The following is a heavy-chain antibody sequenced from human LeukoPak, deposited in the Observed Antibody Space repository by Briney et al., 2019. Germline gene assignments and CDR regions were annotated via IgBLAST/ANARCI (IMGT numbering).Heavy chain of an antibody. V-gene: IGHV3-9*01. D-gene: IGHD6-13*01. CDR1: GFTFDDYA. CDR3: AKGIAAAGPDY. CDR2: ISWNSGSI. Sequence: PGGSLRLSCAASGFTFDDYAMHWVRQAPGQGLEWVSGISWNSGSIGYADSVKGRFTISRDNAKNSLYLQMNSLRAEDTALYYCAKGIAAAGPDYWGQGTLVTVSS. J-gene: IGHJ4*02.